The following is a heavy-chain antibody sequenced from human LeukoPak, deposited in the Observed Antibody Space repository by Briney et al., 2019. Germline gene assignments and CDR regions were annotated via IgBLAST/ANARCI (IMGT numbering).Heavy chain of an antibody. CDR2: INHNGST. Sequence: SETLSLTCAVYGGSFSGYYWSWIRQPPGKGLEWIGEINHNGSTNCNPSLKSRVTISVDTSKNQFSLKLSSVTAADTAVYYCARGDPSGYDDYWGQGTLVTVSS. V-gene: IGHV4-34*01. J-gene: IGHJ4*02. D-gene: IGHD5-12*01. CDR3: ARGDPSGYDDY. CDR1: GGSFSGYY.